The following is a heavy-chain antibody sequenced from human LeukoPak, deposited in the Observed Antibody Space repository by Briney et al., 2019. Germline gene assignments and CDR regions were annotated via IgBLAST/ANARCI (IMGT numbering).Heavy chain of an antibody. V-gene: IGHV1-69*05. J-gene: IGHJ3*02. Sequence: GSSVKVSCKASGGTFSSLDISWVRQAPGQGLEWMGGIIPISGTANYAQKFQGRVTITTDESTSTAYMELSSLRSEDTAVYYCARRYCTSVSCYGPHAFDIWGQGTMVTVSS. D-gene: IGHD2-2*01. CDR3: ARRYCTSVSCYGPHAFDI. CDR1: GGTFSSLD. CDR2: IIPISGTA.